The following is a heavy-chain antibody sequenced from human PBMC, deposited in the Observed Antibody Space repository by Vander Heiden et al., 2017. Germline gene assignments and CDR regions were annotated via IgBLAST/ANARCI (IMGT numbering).Heavy chain of an antibody. CDR2: MKPNSGDA. V-gene: IGHV1-8*01. D-gene: IGHD3-22*01. J-gene: IGHJ5*02. Sequence: QVQLVQSGAEVKKPGASVKVSCKASGYTFPSYDINWVRQSAGQGLEWLGWMKPNSGDAAYALKFQGRITMTRNTSINTAYMQLSSLTSDDTAVYYCARAPFYYGSSGYYPSWGQGTLVTVSS. CDR1: GYTFPSYD. CDR3: ARAPFYYGSSGYYPS.